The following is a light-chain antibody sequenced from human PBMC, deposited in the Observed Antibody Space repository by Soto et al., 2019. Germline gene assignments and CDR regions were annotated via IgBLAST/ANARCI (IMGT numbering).Light chain of an antibody. CDR3: QQYYSYPVT. Sequence: DIQMTQSPSSLSSSVGDIFTITCQASQDIRNYLNWYQQKPGKVPKLLIYDASNLETGVPSRFSGSGSGTDFTFTISSLQPEDIATYYCQQYYSYPVTFGGGTKVDIK. V-gene: IGKV1-33*01. J-gene: IGKJ4*01. CDR2: DAS. CDR1: QDIRNY.